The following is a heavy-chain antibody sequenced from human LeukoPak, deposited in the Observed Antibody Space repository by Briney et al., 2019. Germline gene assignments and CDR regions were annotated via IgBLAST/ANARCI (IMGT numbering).Heavy chain of an antibody. Sequence: EASVKVSCKASGGTFSSYAISWVRQAPGQGLEWMGRIIPILGIANYAQKFQGRVTITADKSTSTAYMELSSLRSEDTAVYYCARGAVVVTAPFDYWGQGTLVTVSS. CDR1: GGTFSSYA. J-gene: IGHJ4*02. CDR3: ARGAVVVTAPFDY. V-gene: IGHV1-69*04. CDR2: IIPILGIA. D-gene: IGHD2-21*02.